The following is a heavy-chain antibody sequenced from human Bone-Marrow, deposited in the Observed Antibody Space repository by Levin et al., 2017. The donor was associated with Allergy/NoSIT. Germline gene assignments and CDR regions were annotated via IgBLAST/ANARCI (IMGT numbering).Heavy chain of an antibody. Sequence: RPGGSLRLSCVASGFSFHGYWMSWVRQAPGKGLEWVANIKQDGSAKYYVDSVKGRFTVSRDNDKSSLYLEMSSLRADDTAVYYCARGKLDWNYNQYYYYMDVWGKGTSVTASS. CDR2: IKQDGSAK. CDR1: GFSFHGYW. V-gene: IGHV3-7*01. J-gene: IGHJ6*03. CDR3: ARGKLDWNYNQYYYYMDV. D-gene: IGHD1-7*01.